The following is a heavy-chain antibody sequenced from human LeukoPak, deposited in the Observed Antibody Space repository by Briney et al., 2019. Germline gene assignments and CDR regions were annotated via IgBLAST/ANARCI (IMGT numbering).Heavy chain of an antibody. CDR1: GYTFTSYD. J-gene: IGHJ6*02. CDR3: ARVSTIWSYYYYYYGMDV. Sequence: ASVKVSCKASGYTFTSYDINWVRQATGQGLEWMGWMNPNSGNTGYAQKFQGRVTMTRNTSISTAYMELSSLRSEDTAVYYCARVSTIWSYYYYYYGMDVWGQGTTVTVSS. V-gene: IGHV1-8*01. CDR2: MNPNSGNT. D-gene: IGHD1-1*01.